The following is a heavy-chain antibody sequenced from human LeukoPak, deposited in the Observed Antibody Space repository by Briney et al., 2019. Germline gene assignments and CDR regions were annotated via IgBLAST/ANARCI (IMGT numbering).Heavy chain of an antibody. D-gene: IGHD3-10*01. Sequence: SETLSLTCTVSGASISSHYWSWIRQAPGKGLECIGYIYINGDTNYNPSLKSRVTLSLDTSKNQSSLRLTSVTAADTAVYYCARSARVFDSWGPGTLVTVSS. J-gene: IGHJ4*02. V-gene: IGHV4-4*09. CDR1: GASISSHY. CDR3: ARSARVFDS. CDR2: IYINGDT.